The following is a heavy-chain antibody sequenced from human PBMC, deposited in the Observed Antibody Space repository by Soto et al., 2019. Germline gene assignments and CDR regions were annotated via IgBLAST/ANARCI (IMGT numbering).Heavy chain of an antibody. Sequence: QITLKESGPTLVKPTQTLTLTCAFSGFSLSTGGVGVGWIRQPPGKALEWLALIYWDDSKHYSPSLNSRLTITKDTSKNQVVLSMTNMDRVDTATYYCAHRIAAGIIWYFDLWGRGTLVTVSS. D-gene: IGHD6-13*01. V-gene: IGHV2-5*02. CDR1: GFSLSTGGVG. CDR3: AHRIAAGIIWYFDL. J-gene: IGHJ2*01. CDR2: IYWDDSK.